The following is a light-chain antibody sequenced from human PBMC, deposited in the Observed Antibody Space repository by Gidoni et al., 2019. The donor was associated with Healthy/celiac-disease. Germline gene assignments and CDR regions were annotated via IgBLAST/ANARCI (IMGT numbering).Light chain of an antibody. CDR3: QKYNSAPPWT. CDR2: AAS. V-gene: IGKV1-27*01. Sequence: DIQMTQSPSSLSASVGDRVTITCRASQGISNYLAWYQQKPGKVPKLLIYAASTLQSGVPSRFSGSGSGTDFTLTISSLQPEDVATYYCQKYNSAPPWTFXXXTKVEIK. J-gene: IGKJ1*01. CDR1: QGISNY.